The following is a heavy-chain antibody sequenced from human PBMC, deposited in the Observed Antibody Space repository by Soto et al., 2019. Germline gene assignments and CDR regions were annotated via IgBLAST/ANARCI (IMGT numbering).Heavy chain of an antibody. CDR3: ARDAYSSSWYPNYYYYGMDV. CDR2: IIPIFGTA. V-gene: IGHV1-69*13. CDR1: GGTFSSYA. Sequence: ASVKVSCKASGGTFSSYAISWVRQAPGQGLEWMGGIIPIFGTANYAQKFQGRGTITADESTSTAYMELSSLRSEDTAVYYCARDAYSSSWYPNYYYYGMDVWGQGTTVTVSS. J-gene: IGHJ6*02. D-gene: IGHD6-13*01.